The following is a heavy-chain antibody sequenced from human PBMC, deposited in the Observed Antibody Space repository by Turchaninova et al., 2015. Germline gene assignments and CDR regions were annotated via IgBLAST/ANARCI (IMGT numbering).Heavy chain of an antibody. CDR3: ARDPPDGYALFDY. D-gene: IGHD5-18*01. V-gene: IGHV1-2*02. CDR1: GYTLTGYH. CDR2: IKSNSGGA. Sequence: QVQLLQSGAEVKTPGASGRVSGKASGYTLTGYHLPWVGQAPGQGLEWMGWIKSNSGGANYALKFQGRVTMTRDTSINTAYMELTSLTSDDTAVYYCARDPPDGYALFDYWGQGTLVTVSS. J-gene: IGHJ4*02.